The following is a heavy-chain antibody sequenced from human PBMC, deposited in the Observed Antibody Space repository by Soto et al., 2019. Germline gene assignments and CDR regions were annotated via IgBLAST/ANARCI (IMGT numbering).Heavy chain of an antibody. V-gene: IGHV4-31*03. J-gene: IGHJ4*02. CDR1: GGSISSGGYY. D-gene: IGHD3-10*01. CDR3: ASGPFGELFGY. CDR2: IDYSGST. Sequence: QVQLQESGPGLVKPSQTLSLTCTVSGGSISSGGYYWSWIRQHPGKGLEWIGYIDYSGSTYYKPSLKSRVTISVDTSNNQLSLKLSSVTAAHTDVYYCASGPFGELFGYWGQGTLVTVSS.